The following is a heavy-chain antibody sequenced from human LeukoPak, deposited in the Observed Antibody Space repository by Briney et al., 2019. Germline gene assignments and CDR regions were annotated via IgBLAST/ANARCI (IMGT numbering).Heavy chain of an antibody. CDR2: IGASGEST. J-gene: IGHJ3*01. CDR3: AKDIQLST. Sequence: GGSLRLSCVVSGFTFSTYAMTWVRQAPGKGLEWVSLIGASGESTYCADSVKGRFTISRDNSKNTLSLQMNSLRVEDTAMYFCAKDIQLSTWGLGTMVTVSS. D-gene: IGHD5-24*01. V-gene: IGHV3-23*01. CDR1: GFTFSTYA.